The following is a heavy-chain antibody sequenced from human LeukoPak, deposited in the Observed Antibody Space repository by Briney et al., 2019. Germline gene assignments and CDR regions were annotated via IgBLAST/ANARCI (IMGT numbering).Heavy chain of an antibody. CDR3: ARDSGGGYFDL. J-gene: IGHJ4*02. CDR2: ISTSGSST. CDR1: GFTFSDYY. V-gene: IGHV3-11*04. Sequence: KPGGSLGLSCAASGFTFSDYYMTWIRQGPGKGLEWVSYISTSGSSTYYADSVEGRFTISRDNAKNSLYLQMNSLRPEDTALYYCARDSGGGYFDLWGQGTLVTVSS. D-gene: IGHD6-25*01.